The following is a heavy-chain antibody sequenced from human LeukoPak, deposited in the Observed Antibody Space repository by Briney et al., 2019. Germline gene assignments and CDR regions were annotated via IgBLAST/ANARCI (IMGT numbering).Heavy chain of an antibody. V-gene: IGHV3-30*04. CDR2: ISYDGSNK. CDR3: ARDHPNCSGGSCYGPIDY. D-gene: IGHD2-15*01. Sequence: PGGSLRLSCAASGFTFSSYAMHWVRQAPGKGLEWVAVISYDGSNKYYADSVKGRFTISRDNSKNTLYLQMNSLRAEDTAVYYCARDHPNCSGGSCYGPIDYWGQGTLVTVSS. J-gene: IGHJ4*02. CDR1: GFTFSSYA.